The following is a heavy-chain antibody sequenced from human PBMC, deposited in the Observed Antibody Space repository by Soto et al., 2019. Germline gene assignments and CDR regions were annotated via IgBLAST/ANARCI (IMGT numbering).Heavy chain of an antibody. CDR3: ARQIYDSDTGPNFQYYFDS. D-gene: IGHD3-22*01. V-gene: IGHV5-10-1*01. J-gene: IGHJ4*02. CDR2: IDPSDSQT. Sequence: PGESLKISCKGSGYSFAGYWITWVRQKPGKGLEWMGRIDPSDSQTYYSPSFRGHVTISATKSITTVFLQWSSLRASDTAMYYCARQIYDSDTGPNFQYYFDSWGQGAPVTVSS. CDR1: GYSFAGYW.